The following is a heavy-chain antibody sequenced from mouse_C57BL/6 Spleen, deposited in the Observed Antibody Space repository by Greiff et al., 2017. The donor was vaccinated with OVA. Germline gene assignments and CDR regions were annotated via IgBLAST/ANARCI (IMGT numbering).Heavy chain of an antibody. CDR1: GYTFTDYE. V-gene: IGHV1-15*01. CDR3: TRSGVAPDY. D-gene: IGHD1-1*01. J-gene: IGHJ2*01. Sequence: QVQLKQSGAELVRPGASVTLSCKASGYTFTDYEMHWVKQTPVHGLEWIGAIDPETGGTAYNQKFKGKAILTADKSSSTAYMELRSLTSEDSAVYYCTRSGVAPDYWGQGTTLTVSS. CDR2: IDPETGGT.